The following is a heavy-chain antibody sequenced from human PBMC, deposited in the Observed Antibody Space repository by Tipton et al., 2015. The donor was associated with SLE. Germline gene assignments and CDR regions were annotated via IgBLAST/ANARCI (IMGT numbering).Heavy chain of an antibody. CDR3: ARHVWVFDY. V-gene: IGHV4-59*08. Sequence: TLSLTCTVSGGSISRYYWSWIRQPPGKGLEWIGYIYYSGSTNYNPSLKSRVTISVNTSKNQFSLKLSSVTAADTAVYYCARHVWVFDYWGQGTLVTVSS. CDR1: GGSISRYY. J-gene: IGHJ4*02. CDR2: IYYSGST. D-gene: IGHD5/OR15-5a*01.